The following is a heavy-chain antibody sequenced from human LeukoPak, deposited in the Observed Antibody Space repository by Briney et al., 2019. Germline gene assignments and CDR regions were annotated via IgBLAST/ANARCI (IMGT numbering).Heavy chain of an antibody. CDR3: SRDSLSSCGGNCYSGLDV. Sequence: GGSLRLSCAASGLTFSSHWMHWVRQAPGKGLVWVSRITNDGSSTTYADSVKGRFTISRDNAKNTLYLQMNSLRAEDTAVYYCSRDSLSSCGGNCYSGLDVWGQGTTVTVSS. V-gene: IGHV3-74*01. CDR2: ITNDGSST. D-gene: IGHD2-21*02. J-gene: IGHJ6*02. CDR1: GLTFSSHW.